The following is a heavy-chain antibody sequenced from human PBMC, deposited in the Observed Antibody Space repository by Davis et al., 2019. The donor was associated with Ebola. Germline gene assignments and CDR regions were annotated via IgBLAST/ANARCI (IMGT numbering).Heavy chain of an antibody. Sequence: GESLKISCAASGFTFSSYTMKWGRQAPGEGLEWVSSISSSGSTIYYAGSVKGRFTIPRDNAKSSLYLQMNSLRDEDTAVYYCARVRGSGWYFDYWGQGTLVTVSS. CDR3: ARVRGSGWYFDY. D-gene: IGHD6-19*01. J-gene: IGHJ4*02. V-gene: IGHV3-48*02. CDR1: GFTFSSYT. CDR2: ISSSGSTI.